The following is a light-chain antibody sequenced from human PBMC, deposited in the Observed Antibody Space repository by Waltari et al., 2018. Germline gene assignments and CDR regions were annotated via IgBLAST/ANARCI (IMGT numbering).Light chain of an antibody. CDR3: NSYTGSSSWV. CDR2: DVS. V-gene: IGLV2-14*01. Sequence: QSALTQPTSVSGSPGQSITISCTGPSRAVGFYNHVYWSQQYPGKVPQLLIYDVSDRPSGVSSRFSGSKSGNTASLTISGLQADDEADYYCNSYTGSSSWVFGGGTKVTVL. CDR1: SRAVGFYNH. J-gene: IGLJ3*02.